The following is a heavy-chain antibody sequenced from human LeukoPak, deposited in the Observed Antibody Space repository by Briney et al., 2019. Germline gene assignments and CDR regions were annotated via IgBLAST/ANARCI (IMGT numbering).Heavy chain of an antibody. CDR2: IYYSGST. J-gene: IGHJ4*02. V-gene: IGHV4-59*08. Sequence: SETLSLNCTVSGGSLSSDYWTWIRQPPGRSLQWIGYIYYSGSTNYNPSLKSRVTISVDTSKNQFSLKLSSVTAADTAVYYCARLGNRDGYNYFLDYWGQGILVTVSS. CDR1: GGSLSSDY. D-gene: IGHD5-24*01. CDR3: ARLGNRDGYNYFLDY.